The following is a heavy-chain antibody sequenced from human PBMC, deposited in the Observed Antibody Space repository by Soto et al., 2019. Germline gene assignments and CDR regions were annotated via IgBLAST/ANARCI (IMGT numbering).Heavy chain of an antibody. V-gene: IGHV3-30-3*01. CDR1: GFTFSSYA. CDR3: ARDPASSGWYFNYYFDY. CDR2: ISYDGSNK. D-gene: IGHD6-19*01. J-gene: IGHJ4*02. Sequence: SGGSLRLSCAASGFTFSSYAMHWVRQAPGKGLEWVAVISYDGSNKYYADSVKGRFTISRDNSKNTLYLQMNSLRAEDTAVYYCARDPASSGWYFNYYFDYWGQGTLVTVSS.